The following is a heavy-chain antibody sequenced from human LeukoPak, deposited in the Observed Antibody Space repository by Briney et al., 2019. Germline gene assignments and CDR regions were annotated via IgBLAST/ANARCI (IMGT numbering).Heavy chain of an antibody. J-gene: IGHJ3*02. Sequence: GSLRLSSAASGFTFSSYSMNWVRQVPGKGLEWVSSISSSSSYIYYADSVKGRFTISRDNAKNSLYLQMNSLRAEDTAVYYCARVDDYGDREGAFDIWGQGTMVTVSS. D-gene: IGHD4-17*01. CDR2: ISSSSSYI. CDR3: ARVDDYGDREGAFDI. V-gene: IGHV3-21*01. CDR1: GFTFSSYS.